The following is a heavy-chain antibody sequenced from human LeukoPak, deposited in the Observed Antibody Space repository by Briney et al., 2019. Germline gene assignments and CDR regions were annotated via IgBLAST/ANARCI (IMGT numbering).Heavy chain of an antibody. CDR3: AREGGSGWYSGWFDP. CDR1: GFSFNTW. V-gene: IGHV3-7*01. D-gene: IGHD6-19*01. J-gene: IGHJ5*02. CDR2: IKKDGTEK. Sequence: GGSLRLSCVGSGFSFNTWITWVRQAPGKGLEWVANIKKDGTEKKYVDSVKGRFTISRDNAKNSLYLQMNSLRAEDTALYYCAREGGSGWYSGWFDPWGQGTLVTVSS.